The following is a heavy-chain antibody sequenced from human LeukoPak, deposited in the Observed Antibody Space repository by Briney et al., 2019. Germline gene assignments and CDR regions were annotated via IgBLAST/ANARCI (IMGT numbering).Heavy chain of an antibody. CDR1: GGSMSPYY. CDR3: ARFSISWSYFDY. CDR2: IFYSGST. J-gene: IGHJ4*01. V-gene: IGHV4-59*08. D-gene: IGHD6-13*01. Sequence: PSETLSLTCTVSGGSMSPYYWSWIRQPPGKGLEWIGYIFYSGSTNYNPSLKSRVTISVDTSRNQFSLKLSSVTAADTAVYSCARFSISWSYFDYWSQGTLVSVSS.